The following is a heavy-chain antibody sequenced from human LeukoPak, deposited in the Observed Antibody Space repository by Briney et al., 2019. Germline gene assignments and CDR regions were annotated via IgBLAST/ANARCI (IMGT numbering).Heavy chain of an antibody. D-gene: IGHD2-21*01. CDR2: IYYSGST. Sequence: SETLSLTCTVSGGSISSYYWSWIRQPPGKGLEWIGYIYYSGSTNYNPSLKSRVTISVDTSKNQFSLKLGSVTAADTAVYYCARRSGDSNYYYYYGMDVWGQGTTVTVSS. J-gene: IGHJ6*02. CDR1: GGSISSYY. V-gene: IGHV4-59*08. CDR3: ARRSGDSNYYYYYGMDV.